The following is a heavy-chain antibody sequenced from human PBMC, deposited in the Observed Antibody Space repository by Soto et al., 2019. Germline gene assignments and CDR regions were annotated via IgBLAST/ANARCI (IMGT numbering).Heavy chain of an antibody. D-gene: IGHD3-22*01. CDR1: GFTFRSYA. CDR3: VRSMIIVVRLIGLDY. CDR2: ISYDGSNK. V-gene: IGHV3-30-3*01. J-gene: IGHJ4*02. Sequence: HPGGSLRLSCGASGFTFRSYAMHWVRQTPGKGLEWVAVISYDGSNKHYADSVKGRFSISRDNAKNMLYLQMDSLSSEDTAVYYCVRSMIIVVRLIGLDYWGQGTLVTV.